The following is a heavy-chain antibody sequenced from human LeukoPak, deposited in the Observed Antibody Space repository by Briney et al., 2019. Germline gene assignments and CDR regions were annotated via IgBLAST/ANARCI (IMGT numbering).Heavy chain of an antibody. Sequence: PSETLSLTCTVSGGSISSYYWSWIRQPPGKGLEWIGYIYYSGSTNYNPSLKSRVTISVDTSKNQFSLKLSSVTAADTAVYYCARGPHYYYYYYMDVWGKGTTVTVSS. CDR2: IYYSGST. J-gene: IGHJ6*03. CDR1: GGSISSYY. V-gene: IGHV4-59*01. CDR3: ARGPHYYYYYYMDV.